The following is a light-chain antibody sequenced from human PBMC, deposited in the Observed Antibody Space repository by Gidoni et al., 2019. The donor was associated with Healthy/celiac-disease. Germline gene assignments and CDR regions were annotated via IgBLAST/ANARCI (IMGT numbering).Light chain of an antibody. CDR1: SGINVGTYR. Sequence: QAVLTQPSSLSASPGASASLTCTLRSGINVGTYRIYWYQQKPGSPPQYLLRYKSDSDKQQGSGVPSRFSGSKDASANAGILLISGLQPEDEADYYWMIWHSSAVVFGGGTKLTVL. V-gene: IGLV5-45*03. CDR2: YKSDSDK. CDR3: MIWHSSAVV. J-gene: IGLJ2*01.